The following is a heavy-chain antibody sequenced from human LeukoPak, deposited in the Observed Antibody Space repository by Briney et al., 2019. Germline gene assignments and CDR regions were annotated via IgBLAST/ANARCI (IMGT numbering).Heavy chain of an antibody. V-gene: IGHV1-8*01. J-gene: IGHJ4*02. CDR2: MNPNSGNT. CDR3: ARGAAGELPYCSSTSCYGYSSSWFR. D-gene: IGHD2-2*01. CDR1: GYTFTSYD. Sequence: GASVKVSCKASGYTFTSYDINWVRQATGQGLEWMGWMNPNSGNTGYAQKFQGRVTMTRNTSISTAYMELSSLRSEDTAVYYCARGAAGELPYCSSTSCYGYSSSWFRWGQGTLVTVSS.